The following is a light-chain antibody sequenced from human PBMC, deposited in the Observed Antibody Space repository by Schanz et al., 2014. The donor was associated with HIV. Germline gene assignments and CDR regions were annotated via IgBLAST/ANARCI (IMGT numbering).Light chain of an antibody. Sequence: IVLTQSPGPLSLSPGARGTLSCRASQSISSSLLAWYQKKPGQAPTLLIYAASSRASGVPGRFSGSGSGADFTLTISGLEPEDFAVYYCHHYGGSFGPGTTVDYK. V-gene: IGKV3-20*01. CDR1: QSISSSL. CDR2: AAS. CDR3: HHYGGS. J-gene: IGKJ3*01.